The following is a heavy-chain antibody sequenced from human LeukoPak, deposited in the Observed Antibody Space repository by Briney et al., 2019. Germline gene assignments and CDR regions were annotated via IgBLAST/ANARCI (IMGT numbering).Heavy chain of an antibody. D-gene: IGHD5-18*01. J-gene: IGHJ4*02. CDR1: AGSISTYH. CDR2: MQSTGNS. V-gene: IGHV4-59*01. Sequence: PSETLSLTCTVSAGSISTYHWNWIRKSPEKGLEWIGYMQSTGNSYDNPSFKSRVTISVDMSRNHIVLYLSSVTAADTAVYFCARDKQHSYGRYFDHWGQGILVTVPS. CDR3: ARDKQHSYGRYFDH.